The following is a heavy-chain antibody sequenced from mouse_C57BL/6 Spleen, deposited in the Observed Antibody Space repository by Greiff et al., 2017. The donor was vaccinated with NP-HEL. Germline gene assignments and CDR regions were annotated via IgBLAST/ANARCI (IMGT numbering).Heavy chain of an antibody. V-gene: IGHV1-64*01. J-gene: IGHJ1*03. Sequence: QVQLKQSGAELVKPGASVKLSCKASGYTFTSYWMHWVKQRPGQGLEWIGMIHPNSGSTNYNEKFKSKATLTVDKSSSTAYMQLSSLTSEDSAVYYCARLITTVVAPRYFDVWGTGTTVTVSS. CDR1: GYTFTSYW. CDR3: ARLITTVVAPRYFDV. CDR2: IHPNSGST. D-gene: IGHD1-1*01.